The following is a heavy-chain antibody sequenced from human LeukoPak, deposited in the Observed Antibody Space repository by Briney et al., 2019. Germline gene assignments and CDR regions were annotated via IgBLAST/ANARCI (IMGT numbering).Heavy chain of an antibody. Sequence: GGSLRLSCAASGFTFSSYAMSWVRQAPGKGLEWVSAISGSGGSTYYADSVKGRFTFSRDNSKNTLYLQMNSLRAEDTAVYYCAKRGRGYSSSWIDYWGQGTLVTVSS. CDR1: GFTFSSYA. D-gene: IGHD6-13*01. CDR2: ISGSGGST. V-gene: IGHV3-23*01. J-gene: IGHJ4*02. CDR3: AKRGRGYSSSWIDY.